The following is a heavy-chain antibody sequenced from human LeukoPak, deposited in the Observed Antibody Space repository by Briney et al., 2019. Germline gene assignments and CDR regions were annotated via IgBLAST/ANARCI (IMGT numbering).Heavy chain of an antibody. CDR3: AKDTTAMVRNPYFDY. CDR2: ISWNSGSI. V-gene: IGHV3-9*01. Sequence: GGSLRLSCAASGFTFDDYAMHWVRQAPGKGLEWVSGISWNSGSIGYADSVKGRFTISRDNAKNSLYLQMNSLRAEDTALYYCAKDTTAMVRNPYFDYWGQGTPVTVSS. J-gene: IGHJ4*02. CDR1: GFTFDDYA. D-gene: IGHD5-18*01.